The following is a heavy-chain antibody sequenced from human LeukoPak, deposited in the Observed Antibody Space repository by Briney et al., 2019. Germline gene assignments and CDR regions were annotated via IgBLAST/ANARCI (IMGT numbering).Heavy chain of an antibody. Sequence: GASLKVSCKASGYTFTGYYMHWVRQAPGQGLEWMGWINPNSGGTNYAQKFQGRVTMTRDTSISTAYMELSRLRSDDTAVYYCAREVFDWLLTDAFDIWGRGTMVTVSS. V-gene: IGHV1-2*02. CDR2: INPNSGGT. J-gene: IGHJ3*02. CDR1: GYTFTGYY. CDR3: AREVFDWLLTDAFDI. D-gene: IGHD3-9*01.